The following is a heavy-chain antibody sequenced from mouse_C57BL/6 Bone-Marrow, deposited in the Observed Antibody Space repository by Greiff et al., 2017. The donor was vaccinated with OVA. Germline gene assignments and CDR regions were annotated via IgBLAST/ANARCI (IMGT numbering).Heavy chain of an antibody. CDR1: GYTFTSYW. CDR3: AREEENWDVWCFDY. CDR2: IYPGSGST. V-gene: IGHV1-55*01. Sequence: QVQLQQPGAELVQPGASVKMSCKASGYTFTSYWITWVKQRPGQGLEWIGDIYPGSGSTTYNEKFKSKATLTVDTSSSTAYMQLSSLASEDSAVYYCAREEENWDVWCFDYWGQGTTLTVSS. J-gene: IGHJ2*01. D-gene: IGHD4-1*01.